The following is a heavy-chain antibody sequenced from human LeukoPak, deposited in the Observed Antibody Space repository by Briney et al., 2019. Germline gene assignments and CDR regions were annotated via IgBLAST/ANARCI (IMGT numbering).Heavy chain of an antibody. CDR1: GCTFSSYA. D-gene: IGHD4-11*01. CDR3: ARSGVGDYSNAFDP. Sequence: SGKVSCKASGCTFSSYAISWVRQAPGQGLEWMGGIIPIFGTANYAQKFQGRVTITTDESTSTAYMELSNLRSEDTAVYYCARSGVGDYSNAFDPWGQGTLVTVSS. V-gene: IGHV1-69*05. CDR2: IIPIFGTA. J-gene: IGHJ5*02.